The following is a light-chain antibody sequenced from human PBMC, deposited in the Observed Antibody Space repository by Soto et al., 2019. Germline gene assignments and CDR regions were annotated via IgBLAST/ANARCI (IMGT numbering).Light chain of an antibody. Sequence: QSALTQPPSASGSPGQSVTISCTGTSSDVGAYKYVSWYQQYPGKAPKLMIYEVTKRPSGVPDRFSGSKSGNTASLTVSGLXXEXEXXXYCTSYVGNDIWVFGGGTKVTVL. CDR2: EVT. V-gene: IGLV2-8*01. J-gene: IGLJ3*02. CDR3: TSYVGNDIWV. CDR1: SSDVGAYKY.